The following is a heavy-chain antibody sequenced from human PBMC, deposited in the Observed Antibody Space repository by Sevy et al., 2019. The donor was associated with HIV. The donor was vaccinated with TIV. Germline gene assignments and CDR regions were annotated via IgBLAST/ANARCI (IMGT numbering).Heavy chain of an antibody. Sequence: GGSLRLSCATSGFTFSNYWMHWVRLLPGNGLEWVSRITRDGSSTSYPDSVKGRFTISRANAKNTLHLQTISLRAEDSALYYCVRDNLGYTYGYASVWGQGSLVTVSS. CDR2: ITRDGSST. D-gene: IGHD5-18*01. V-gene: IGHV3-74*01. J-gene: IGHJ4*02. CDR1: GFTFSNYW. CDR3: VRDNLGYTYGYASV.